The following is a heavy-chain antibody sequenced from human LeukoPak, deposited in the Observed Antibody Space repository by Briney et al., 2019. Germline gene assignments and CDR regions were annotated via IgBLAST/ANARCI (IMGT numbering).Heavy chain of an antibody. J-gene: IGHJ5*02. Sequence: GGSLRLSCAPSGFTLSGYELIWVRQAPGKGLEWISYISPSGGNIYHADSVKGRFSISRDNAKNALYLQMSSLRAEDTAVYYCGSCAVHGAGEGDDPWGQGTLVTVSS. V-gene: IGHV3-48*03. CDR1: GFTLSGYE. CDR3: GSCAVHGAGEGDDP. CDR2: ISPSGGNI. D-gene: IGHD1-26*01.